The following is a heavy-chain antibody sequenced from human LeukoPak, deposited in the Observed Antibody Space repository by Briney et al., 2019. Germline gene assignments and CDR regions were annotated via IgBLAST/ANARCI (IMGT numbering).Heavy chain of an antibody. CDR2: LYYSGNS. J-gene: IGHJ4*02. Sequence: SETLSLTCTVSGGSIRSSSYSWGWIRQPPGKGLEWIGSLYYSGNSYYNPSLKSRVAISVDTSKNQFSLKLSSVTAAETAVYYCARLSTAVYFDYWGQGTLVTVSS. CDR1: GGSIRSSSYS. CDR3: ARLSTAVYFDY. V-gene: IGHV4-39*01.